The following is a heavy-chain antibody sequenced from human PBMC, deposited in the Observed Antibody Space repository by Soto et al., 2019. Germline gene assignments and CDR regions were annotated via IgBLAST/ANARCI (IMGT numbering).Heavy chain of an antibody. CDR1: GFTFSSYA. J-gene: IGHJ4*02. V-gene: IGHV3-23*01. Sequence: GGSLRLSCAASGFTFSSYAVSWVRQAPGKGLEWVSAISGSGGSTYYADSVKGRFTISRDNSKNTLYLQMNSLRAEDTAVYYCAKDLNRSEQQLVQGCLDYWGQGTLVTVSS. CDR3: AKDLNRSEQQLVQGCLDY. D-gene: IGHD6-13*01. CDR2: ISGSGGST.